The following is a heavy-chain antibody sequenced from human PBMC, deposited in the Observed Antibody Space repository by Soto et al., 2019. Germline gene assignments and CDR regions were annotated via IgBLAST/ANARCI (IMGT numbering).Heavy chain of an antibody. V-gene: IGHV3-21*01. Sequence: EVQLVESGGGLVKPGGSLRLSCAASGFTFSSYSMNWVRQAPGKGLEWVSSISSSSSYIYYSDSVKGRFTIPRDNAKNSLYIQMNSLRAEDTAVYYCARSTLKLLCDYWGQGTLVTVSS. CDR2: ISSSSSYI. CDR3: ARSTLKLLCDY. J-gene: IGHJ4*02. CDR1: GFTFSSYS. D-gene: IGHD2-2*01.